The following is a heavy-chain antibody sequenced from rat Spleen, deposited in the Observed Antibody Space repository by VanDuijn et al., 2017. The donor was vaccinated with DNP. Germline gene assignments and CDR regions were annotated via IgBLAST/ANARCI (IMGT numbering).Heavy chain of an antibody. CDR2: ISTSGGST. Sequence: EVQLVESGGGLVQPGRSLKLSCAASGFTFSDYYMAWVRQAPTKGLEWVASISTSGGSTYYRDSVKGRFTVSRDNAKSTLYLQMDSLRSEDTATYYCARRTTVDYWGQGTLVTVSS. D-gene: IGHD1-11*01. CDR3: ARRTTVDY. V-gene: IGHV5-25*01. CDR1: GFTFSDYY. J-gene: IGHJ3*01.